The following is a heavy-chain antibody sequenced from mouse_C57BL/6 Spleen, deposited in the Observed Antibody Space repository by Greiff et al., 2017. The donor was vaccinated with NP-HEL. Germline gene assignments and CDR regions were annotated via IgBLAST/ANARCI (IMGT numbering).Heavy chain of an antibody. D-gene: IGHD1-1*01. V-gene: IGHV5-4*01. Sequence: EVNLVESGGGLVKPGGSLKLSCAASGFTFSSYAMSLVRQTPEKRLEWVATISDGGSYTYYPDNVKGRFTISRDNAKNNLYLQMSHLKSEDTAMYYCARDYYGSSYYAMDYWGQGTSVTVSS. J-gene: IGHJ4*01. CDR1: GFTFSSYA. CDR2: ISDGGSYT. CDR3: ARDYYGSSYYAMDY.